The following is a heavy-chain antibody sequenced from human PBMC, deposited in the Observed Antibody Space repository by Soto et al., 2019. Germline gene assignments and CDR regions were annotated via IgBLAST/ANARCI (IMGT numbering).Heavy chain of an antibody. CDR2: IYYSGST. V-gene: IGHV4-39*01. J-gene: IGHJ6*02. Sequence: SETLSLTCTVSGGSISSSSYYWGWIRQPPGKGLEWIGSIYYSGSTYYNPSLKSRVTISVDTSKNQFSLKLSSVTAADTAVYYCASPGGWNYVWYYYGMDVWGQGTTVT. CDR3: ASPGGWNYVWYYYGMDV. CDR1: GGSISSSSYY. D-gene: IGHD1-7*01.